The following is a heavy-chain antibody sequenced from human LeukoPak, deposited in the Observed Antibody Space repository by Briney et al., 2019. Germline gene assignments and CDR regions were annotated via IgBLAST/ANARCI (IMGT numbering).Heavy chain of an antibody. J-gene: IGHJ4*02. CDR1: GFTSRSYS. CDR2: ISSSSYI. V-gene: IGHV3-21*01. Sequence: GGSLRLSCAASGFTSRSYSMNWVRQAPEEGLEWGSSISSSSYIYYADSVKGRFTVSRDNAKNSVYLQMNSLRAEDTAVYCCARDKWLTTTHYFDYWGQGTLVTVSS. D-gene: IGHD4-11*01. CDR3: ARDKWLTTTHYFDY.